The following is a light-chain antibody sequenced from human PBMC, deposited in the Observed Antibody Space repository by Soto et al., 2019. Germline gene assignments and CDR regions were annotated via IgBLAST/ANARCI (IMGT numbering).Light chain of an antibody. J-gene: IGKJ5*01. CDR3: QQYNNWPLT. Sequence: EIVMTQSPAPLSVSPGERATLSCRASKRVGSNLAWYQQKPGQAPSLLIYGASTRATGIPARFSGSGSGTEFTLTISSLQSEDFAVYYCQQYNNWPLTFGQGTRLEIK. CDR1: KRVGSN. V-gene: IGKV3-15*01. CDR2: GAS.